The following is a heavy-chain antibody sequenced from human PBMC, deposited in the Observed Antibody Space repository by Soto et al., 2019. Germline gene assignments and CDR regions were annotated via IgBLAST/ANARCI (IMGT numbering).Heavy chain of an antibody. D-gene: IGHD6-13*01. J-gene: IGHJ4*02. CDR2: IYYSGST. CDR3: ASPPIAAANDY. CDR1: GGSISSGDYY. V-gene: IGHV4-30-4*01. Sequence: SETLSLTCTVSGGSISSGDYYWSWLRQPPGKGLEWIGYIYYSGSTYYNPSLKSRVTISVDTSKNQFSLKLGSVTAADTAVYCCASPPIAAANDYWGQGTLVTVSS.